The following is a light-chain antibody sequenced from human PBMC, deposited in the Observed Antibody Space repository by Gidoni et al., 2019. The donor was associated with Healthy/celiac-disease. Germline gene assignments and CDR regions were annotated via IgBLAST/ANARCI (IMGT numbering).Light chain of an antibody. V-gene: IGKV3-20*01. CDR2: GAS. J-gene: IGKJ2*04. CDR3: QQYGSSPQCS. CDR1: QSVSSSY. Sequence: EIVLTQSPGTLSLSQGERATLSCRASQSVSSSYLAWYQKKPGQAPRLLIYGASSRATGIPDRFSGSGSGTDFTLTISRLEPEDFAVYYCQQYGSSPQCSFGQGTKLEIK.